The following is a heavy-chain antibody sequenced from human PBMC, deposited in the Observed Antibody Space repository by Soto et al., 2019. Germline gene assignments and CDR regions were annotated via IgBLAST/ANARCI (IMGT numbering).Heavy chain of an antibody. Sequence: XGSLRLSWAASGFTFSSYGMHWVRQAPGKGLEWVAVIWYDGSNKYYADSVKGRFTISRDNSKNTLYLQMNSLRAEDTAVYYCARDSDSSGFDYWGQGTLVTVSS. CDR1: GFTFSSYG. J-gene: IGHJ4*02. D-gene: IGHD3-22*01. CDR2: IWYDGSNK. V-gene: IGHV3-33*01. CDR3: ARDSDSSGFDY.